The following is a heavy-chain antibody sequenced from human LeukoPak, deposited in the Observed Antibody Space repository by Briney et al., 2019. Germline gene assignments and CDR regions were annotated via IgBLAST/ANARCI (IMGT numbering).Heavy chain of an antibody. V-gene: IGHV4-34*01. CDR3: ARRMQRVVINYYYSGMDV. Sequence: SETLSLTCDVDGGSFSGYYWSWIRQPPGKGLEWIGEINHSGSTNYNPSHKSRVTISVDTSKNQFSLNLSSVTAADTAVYYCARRMQRVVINYYYSGMDVWGQGTTVTVSS. CDR1: GGSFSGYY. D-gene: IGHD3-3*01. J-gene: IGHJ6*02. CDR2: INHSGST.